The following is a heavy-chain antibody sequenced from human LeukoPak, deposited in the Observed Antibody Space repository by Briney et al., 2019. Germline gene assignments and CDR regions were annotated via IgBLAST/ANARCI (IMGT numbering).Heavy chain of an antibody. D-gene: IGHD5-18*01. CDR3: ARDLWGYSYGYGDY. CDR1: GFTFSSYG. J-gene: IGHJ4*02. Sequence: PGGSLRPSCAASGFTFSSYGMHWVRQAPGKGLEWLSSISSSSSYIYYADSVKGRFTISRDNAKNSLYLQMNSLRAEDTAVYYCARDLWGYSYGYGDYWGQGTLVTVSS. V-gene: IGHV3-21*01. CDR2: ISSSSSYI.